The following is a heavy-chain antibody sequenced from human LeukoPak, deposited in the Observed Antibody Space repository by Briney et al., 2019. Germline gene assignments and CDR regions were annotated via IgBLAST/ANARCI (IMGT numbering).Heavy chain of an antibody. CDR1: GFTFSSYW. V-gene: IGHV3-7*01. D-gene: IGHD3/OR15-3a*01. CDR3: ATSRTLDY. Sequence: GGSLRLSCAASGFTFSSYWMNWVRQAPGKGLEWLANIKQDGSEKYFVDSMKGRFTISRDNAKNSPYLQMNNLRAEDTAVYYCATSRTLDYWGQGTQVTVSS. CDR2: IKQDGSEK. J-gene: IGHJ4*02.